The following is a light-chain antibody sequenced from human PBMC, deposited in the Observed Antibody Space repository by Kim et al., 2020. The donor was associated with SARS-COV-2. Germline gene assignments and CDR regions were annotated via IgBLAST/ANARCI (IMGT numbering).Light chain of an antibody. CDR1: SSNIGSKP. Sequence: QSVLTQPPSASGTPGQRVTISCSGSSSNIGSKPVTWYQQFPGTAPKLLIYTNNQWPSGVPDRFSGSKSGTSASLAISGLQSEDEADYYCAAWDGSLSAVVFGGGTQLTVL. V-gene: IGLV1-44*01. CDR2: TNN. J-gene: IGLJ2*01. CDR3: AAWDGSLSAVV.